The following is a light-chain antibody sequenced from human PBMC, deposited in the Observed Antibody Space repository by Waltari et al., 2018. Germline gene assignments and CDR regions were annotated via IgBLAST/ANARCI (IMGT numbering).Light chain of an antibody. V-gene: IGLV1-40*01. Sequence: QSVLTQPPSVSGTPGQTVTISCTGSSSNIGAGYEVHWYQQLPGTAPKLIVSGDENRPSGVPDRVSGSKSGSSASLAITGLQAEDEADYYCQSYDSSLSGVFGGGTKLTVL. CDR1: SSNIGAGYE. CDR2: GDE. CDR3: QSYDSSLSGV. J-gene: IGLJ2*01.